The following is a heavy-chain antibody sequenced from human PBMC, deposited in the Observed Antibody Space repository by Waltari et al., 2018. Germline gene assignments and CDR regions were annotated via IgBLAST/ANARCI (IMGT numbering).Heavy chain of an antibody. D-gene: IGHD6-19*01. Sequence: EVHLLNSGGGLVQPGGSLRLSCAASGFIFSNYAMSWVRQAPGKGLGWVSVIHTLDGKAFYADSARGRFTISRDNSKNTLYLQMNSLRVEDTAVYFCVRTPVSGWYFDHWGQGALVSVSS. CDR2: IHTLDGKA. J-gene: IGHJ4*02. CDR3: VRTPVSGWYFDH. V-gene: IGHV3-23*03. CDR1: GFIFSNYA.